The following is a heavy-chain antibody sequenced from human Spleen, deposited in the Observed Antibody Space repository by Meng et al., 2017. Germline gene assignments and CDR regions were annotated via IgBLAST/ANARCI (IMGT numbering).Heavy chain of an antibody. J-gene: IGHJ4*02. V-gene: IGHV4-34*01. Sequence: HGQLQKWGAGLLKPSETLSLTCAVYGGSFSGYYWSWIRQPPGKGLEWIGEINHSGSTNYNPSLKSRVTISVDTSKNQFSLKLSSVTAADTAVYYCVRVSRGWSGYYGYWGQGTLVTVSS. CDR3: VRVSRGWSGYYGY. D-gene: IGHD3-3*01. CDR2: INHSGST. CDR1: GGSFSGYY.